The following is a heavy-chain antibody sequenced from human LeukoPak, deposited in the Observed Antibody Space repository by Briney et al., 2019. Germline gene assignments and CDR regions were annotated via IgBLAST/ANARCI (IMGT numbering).Heavy chain of an antibody. V-gene: IGHV1-69*05. CDR1: GGTFSKFG. Sequence: SVKVSCKASGGTFSKFGISWVRQAPEEGLEWMGGIIPMFGAANYAQKFQGRVTITTDESTTTAHMELISLTSDDTAVYFCATEGPNYYMDVWSKGTTVTVSS. CDR3: ATEGPNYYMDV. J-gene: IGHJ6*03. CDR2: IIPMFGAA.